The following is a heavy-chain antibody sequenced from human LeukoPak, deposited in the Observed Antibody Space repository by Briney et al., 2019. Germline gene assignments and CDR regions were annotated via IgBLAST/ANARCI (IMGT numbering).Heavy chain of an antibody. CDR2: IWYDGSIQ. CDR3: AREEFCNGGGCSFDS. Sequence: QGGRSLRLSCAASGFTFSSYGMHWVRQAPGKGLEWVAAIWYDGSIQYYADSVKGRFTISRDNSKNTLYLQMDSLRAEDTAVYYCAREEFCNGGGCSFDSWGQGALVTVSS. V-gene: IGHV3-33*01. D-gene: IGHD2-15*01. CDR1: GFTFSSYG. J-gene: IGHJ4*02.